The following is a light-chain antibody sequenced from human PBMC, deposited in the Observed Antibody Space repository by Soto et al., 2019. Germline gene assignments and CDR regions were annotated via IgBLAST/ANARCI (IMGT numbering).Light chain of an antibody. Sequence: DIQMTQSPSSLSASVGDRVTITCRASQNINNYLNWYQHKPGQAPKVLIYDVFTLQSGVPSRFSGSGSGTFFTLTTSTLQPEDFATDYCEQSYTAPLAFGGGAKVEVK. CDR2: DVF. V-gene: IGKV1-39*01. CDR3: EQSYTAPLA. CDR1: QNINNY. J-gene: IGKJ4*01.